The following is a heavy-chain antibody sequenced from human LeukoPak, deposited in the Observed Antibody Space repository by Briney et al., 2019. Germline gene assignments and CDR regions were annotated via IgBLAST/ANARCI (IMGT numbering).Heavy chain of an antibody. Sequence: PSETLSLTCTVSGGSISSTSYYWGWIRQPPGKGLEWIGNIYYIGSTYYNPSLKSRVTISVDTSKNQFSLKLSSVTAADTAVYYCARHIGGRYYYYYMDVWGKGTTVTISS. D-gene: IGHD3-16*02. J-gene: IGHJ6*03. V-gene: IGHV4-39*01. CDR3: ARHIGGRYYYYYMDV. CDR2: IYYIGST. CDR1: GGSISSTSYY.